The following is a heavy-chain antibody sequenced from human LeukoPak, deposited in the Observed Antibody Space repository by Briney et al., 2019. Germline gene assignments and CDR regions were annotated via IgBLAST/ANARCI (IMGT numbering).Heavy chain of an antibody. D-gene: IGHD6-19*01. CDR3: ARGSSAVALYYFDY. CDR1: GYAFTGYY. Sequence: ASVKVSCKASGYAFTGYYMHWVRQAPGQGLECMGWINPNSGGTNYAQKFQGRVTMTRDTSISTAYMELSRLRSDGTAVYYCARGSSAVALYYFDYWGQGTLVTVSS. CDR2: INPNSGGT. V-gene: IGHV1-2*02. J-gene: IGHJ4*02.